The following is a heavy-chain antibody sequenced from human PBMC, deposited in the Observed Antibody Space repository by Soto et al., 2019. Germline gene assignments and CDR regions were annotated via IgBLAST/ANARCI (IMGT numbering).Heavy chain of an antibody. J-gene: IGHJ6*03. CDR3: ARLDNPTYYYGSGTKGYYYYMDV. D-gene: IGHD3-10*01. CDR1: GYSFTSYW. Sequence: RGESLKISCKGSGYSFTSYWIGWVRQMPGKGLEWMGIIYPGDSDTRYSPSFQGQVTISADKSISTAYLQWSSLKASDTAMYYCARLDNPTYYYGSGTKGYYYYMDVSGKGTTVTVSS. CDR2: IYPGDSDT. V-gene: IGHV5-51*01.